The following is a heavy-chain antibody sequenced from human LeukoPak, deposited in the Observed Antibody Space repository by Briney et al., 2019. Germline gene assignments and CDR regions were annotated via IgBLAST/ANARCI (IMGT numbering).Heavy chain of an antibody. J-gene: IGHJ4*02. CDR1: GYTLTELS. V-gene: IGHV1-24*01. Sequence: ASVKLSCTVSGYTLTELSMHWVRQAPGKGLEWMGGFDTEDGETIYAQKFQGRVTMTEDTSTDTAYLELSSLRSEDTAVYYCATYLGSSSWDYWGQGTLVTVSS. CDR2: FDTEDGET. CDR3: ATYLGSSSWDY. D-gene: IGHD6-13*01.